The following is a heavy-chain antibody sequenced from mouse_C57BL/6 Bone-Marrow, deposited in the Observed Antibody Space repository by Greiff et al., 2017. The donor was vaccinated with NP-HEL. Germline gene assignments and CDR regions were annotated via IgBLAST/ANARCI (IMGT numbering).Heavy chain of an antibody. CDR1: GYTFTDYY. J-gene: IGHJ1*03. CDR3: ARRITTVPHWYFDV. D-gene: IGHD1-1*01. CDR2: IYPGSGNT. Sequence: QVQLKQSGAELVRPGASVKLSCKASGYTFTDYYINWVKQRPGQGLEWIARIYPGSGNTYYNEKFKGKATLTAEKSSSTAYMQLSSLPSEDSAVYFCARRITTVPHWYFDVWGTGTTVTVSS. V-gene: IGHV1-76*01.